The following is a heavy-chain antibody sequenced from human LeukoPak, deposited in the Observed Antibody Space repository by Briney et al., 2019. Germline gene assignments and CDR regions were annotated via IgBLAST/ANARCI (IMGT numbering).Heavy chain of an antibody. Sequence: ASVKVSCKVSGYTLTELSMHWVRQAPGKGLEWMGGSDPEDGETIYAQKFQGRVTMTEDTSTDTAYMELSSLRSEDTAVYYCATELDRGNAFDIWGQGTMVTVSS. CDR3: ATELDRGNAFDI. D-gene: IGHD6-13*01. CDR2: SDPEDGET. CDR1: GYTLTELS. V-gene: IGHV1-24*01. J-gene: IGHJ3*02.